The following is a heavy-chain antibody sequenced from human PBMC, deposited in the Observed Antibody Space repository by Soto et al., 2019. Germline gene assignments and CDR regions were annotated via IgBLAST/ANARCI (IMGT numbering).Heavy chain of an antibody. V-gene: IGHV4-4*02. CDR2: IHHSGST. J-gene: IGHJ4*02. CDR1: DGFITNTHYW. D-gene: IGHD2-15*01. CDR3: ARADPDASVGY. Sequence: NPSETLSLTCGVSDGFITNTHYWWSWVRQPPGKGLEWIGEIHHSGSTNYNPSLRSRVTMSVDTSKNQFSLKLNSLTAADAAVYYCARADPDASVGYWGQGTLVTVSS.